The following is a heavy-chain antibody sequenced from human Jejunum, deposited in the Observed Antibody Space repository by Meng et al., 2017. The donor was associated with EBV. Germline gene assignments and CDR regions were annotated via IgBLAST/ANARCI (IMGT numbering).Heavy chain of an antibody. CDR1: AYTFSRYA. D-gene: IGHD2-21*02. CDR3: ASDISTATFGY. Sequence: QVQLVQSGSELTKPGASVKVSCKASAYTFSRYAMTWVRQAPGQGLEWMGWINTWTGNPAYAQAFTGRFVFSLDTSVSTAYLQISSLKAEDTAVYYCASDISTATFGYWGQGTLVTVSS. J-gene: IGHJ4*02. CDR2: INTWTGNP. V-gene: IGHV7-4-1*02.